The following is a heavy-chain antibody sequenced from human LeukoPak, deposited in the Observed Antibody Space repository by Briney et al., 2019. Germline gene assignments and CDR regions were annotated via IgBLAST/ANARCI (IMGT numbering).Heavy chain of an antibody. CDR2: ISTISSYI. CDR1: GFTLSTYS. Sequence: TGGSLRLSCVASGFTLSTYSRNWVRQAPGKGLEWVSSISTISSYIYFADSLKGRFTISRDNAKNSLYLQMNSLRVEDMAVYYCARDLYGDYALDFWGQGTMVTVSS. CDR3: ARDLYGDYALDF. V-gene: IGHV3-21*01. J-gene: IGHJ4*02. D-gene: IGHD4-17*01.